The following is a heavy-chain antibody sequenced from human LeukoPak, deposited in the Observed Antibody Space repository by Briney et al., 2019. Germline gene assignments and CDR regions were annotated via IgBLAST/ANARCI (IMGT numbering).Heavy chain of an antibody. V-gene: IGHV1-69*13. Sequence: GASVKVSCKASGGTFSSYAISWVRQAPGQGLEWMGGIIPIFGTANYAQKFQGRVTITADESTSTAYMELSSLRSEDTAVYYCASRLSNYYYYGMDVRGQGTTVTVSS. CDR1: GGTFSSYA. CDR2: IIPIFGTA. J-gene: IGHJ6*02. CDR3: ASRLSNYYYYGMDV.